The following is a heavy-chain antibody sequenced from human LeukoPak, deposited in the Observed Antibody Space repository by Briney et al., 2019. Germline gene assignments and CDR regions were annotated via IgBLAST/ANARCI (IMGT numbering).Heavy chain of an antibody. J-gene: IGHJ4*02. CDR2: IYDSGST. CDR1: GGSITGYY. Sequence: SETLSLTCTVSGGSITGYYWSWIRQPPGKGLDWIGYIYDSGSTNHNPSLNSRVTISIDTSNNQLSLKLTSVTAADTAVYYCARFGSGWWYNDYWGQGTLVTVSS. CDR3: ARFGSGWWYNDY. D-gene: IGHD6-19*01. V-gene: IGHV4-59*01.